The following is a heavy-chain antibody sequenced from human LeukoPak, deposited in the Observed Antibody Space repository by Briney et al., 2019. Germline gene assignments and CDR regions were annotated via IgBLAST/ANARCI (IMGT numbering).Heavy chain of an antibody. D-gene: IGHD4-17*01. V-gene: IGHV3-21*01. J-gene: IGHJ1*01. CDR3: ARDDYGDYQGFQL. CDR2: ITGNTNYI. CDR1: GFTFNTYN. Sequence: GGSLRLSCAASGFTFNTYNMNWVRQAPGKGLEWVSSITGNTNYIYYADSVKGRFTVSRDNAKNSLYLQMNSLTAEDTAVYFCARDDYGDYQGFQLWGQGTLVTVSS.